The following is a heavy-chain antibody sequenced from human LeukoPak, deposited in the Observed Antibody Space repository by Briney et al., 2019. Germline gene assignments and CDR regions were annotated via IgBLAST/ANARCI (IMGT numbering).Heavy chain of an antibody. CDR3: ARERCSSTSCYHNWFDP. J-gene: IGHJ5*02. CDR1: GFTVSSNY. V-gene: IGHV3-53*01. CDR2: IYSGGST. D-gene: IGHD2-2*01. Sequence: GGSLRLSCAASGFTVSSNYMSWVRQAPGKGLEWVSVIYSGGSTYYADSVKGRFTISRDNSKNTLYLQMNSLRAEDTAVYYCARERCSSTSCYHNWFDPWGQGTLVTVSS.